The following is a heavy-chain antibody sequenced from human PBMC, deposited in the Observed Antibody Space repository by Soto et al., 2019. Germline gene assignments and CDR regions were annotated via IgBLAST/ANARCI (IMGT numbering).Heavy chain of an antibody. D-gene: IGHD3-16*01. CDR1: GFTFSSYD. Sequence: PGGSLRLSCAASGFTFSSYDMHWVRQATGKGLEWVSAIGTAGDTYYPGSVKGRFTISRGNAKNPLYLQMNSLRAGDTAVYYCARSGHNVGGDYYYYGMDVWGQGTTVTVSS. J-gene: IGHJ6*02. V-gene: IGHV3-13*01. CDR2: IGTAGDT. CDR3: ARSGHNVGGDYYYYGMDV.